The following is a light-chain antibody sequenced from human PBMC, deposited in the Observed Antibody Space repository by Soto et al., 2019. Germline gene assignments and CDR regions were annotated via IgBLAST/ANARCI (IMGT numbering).Light chain of an antibody. V-gene: IGLV1-40*01. Sequence: QSVLTQPPSVSGAPGQRVTISCTGSSSNIGAGYDVHWYQQLPGTAPKLLIYGNNNRPSGVPYRFSGSKSGTSASLAVTGLQAEDEADYYCQSYATGLSVLYVFGTGTKLTVL. CDR2: GNN. CDR3: QSYATGLSVLYV. J-gene: IGLJ1*01. CDR1: SSNIGAGYD.